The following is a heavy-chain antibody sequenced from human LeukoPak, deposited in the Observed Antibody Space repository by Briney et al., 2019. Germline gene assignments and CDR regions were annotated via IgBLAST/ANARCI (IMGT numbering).Heavy chain of an antibody. CDR1: GYTFTYYY. CDR2: INPYSGDT. Sequence: ASVKVSCRASGYTFTYYYMLCGLQAPGQGLEWMVWINPYSGDTNYEQKFQGRVTMNGDTSITTAYMDLSRLKSDDTAVYYCARASVENTLRIDDYWGQGTLVTVSS. CDR3: ARASVENTLRIDDY. V-gene: IGHV1-2*02. J-gene: IGHJ4*02. D-gene: IGHD2-15*01.